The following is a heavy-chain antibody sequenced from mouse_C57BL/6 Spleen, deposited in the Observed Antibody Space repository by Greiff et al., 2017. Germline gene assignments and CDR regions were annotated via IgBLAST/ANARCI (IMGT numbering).Heavy chain of an antibody. CDR3: ARGGNYGKLDDD. V-gene: IGHV5-6*01. Sequence: EVQRVESGGDLVKPGGSLKLSCAASGFTFSSYGMSWVRQTPDKRLEWVATISSGGSYTYYPDSVKGRFTISTDKAKNTLYLQMSSLKSEDTAMYYCARGGNYGKLDDDWGKGTTLTVSS. CDR2: ISSGGSYT. CDR1: GFTFSSYG. J-gene: IGHJ2*01. D-gene: IGHD2-4*01.